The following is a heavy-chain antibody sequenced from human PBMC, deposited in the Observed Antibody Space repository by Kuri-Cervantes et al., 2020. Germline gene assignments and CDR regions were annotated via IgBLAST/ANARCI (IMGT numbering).Heavy chain of an antibody. CDR3: ARGSFPYYYFYYMDV. CDR2: IKQDGSEK. CDR1: GGSFSGYY. Sequence: ETLSLTCAVYGGSFSGYYWSWIRQPPGKGLEWVANIKQDGSEKYYVDSVKGRFTISRDNAKNSLYLQMNSLRAEDTAVYYCARGSFPYYYFYYMDVWGKGTTVTVSS. J-gene: IGHJ6*03. V-gene: IGHV3-7*04. D-gene: IGHD6-13*01.